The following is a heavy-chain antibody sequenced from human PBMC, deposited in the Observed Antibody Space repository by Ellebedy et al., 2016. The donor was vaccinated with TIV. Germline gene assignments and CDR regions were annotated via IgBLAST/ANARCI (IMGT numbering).Heavy chain of an antibody. Sequence: GESLKISCVASGFTFSSYWMSWVRQAPGKGLEWVANTKQDDNDKNYVDSVKGRFTISRDNAKNSLYLQMNSLRAEDTAVYYCAREEVVDAIYRLYYGMDVWGQGTTVTVSS. J-gene: IGHJ6*02. D-gene: IGHD2-15*01. CDR1: GFTFSSYW. CDR3: AREEVVDAIYRLYYGMDV. CDR2: TKQDDNDK. V-gene: IGHV3-7*04.